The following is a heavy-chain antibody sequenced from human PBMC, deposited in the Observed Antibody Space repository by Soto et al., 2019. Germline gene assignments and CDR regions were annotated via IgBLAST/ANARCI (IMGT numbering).Heavy chain of an antibody. V-gene: IGHV4-34*01. CDR2: INHSGRT. CDR3: ARWWKFSANFDY. Sequence: QVQLHQWGAGLLKPSETLSLTCAVYNGSVSGYYWSGIRQPPGKGLEWIGEINHSGRTNYNPSLMSRVTISIDTSKNQFSLEVRSVTAADTAVYYCARWWKFSANFDYWGQGALVTVST. J-gene: IGHJ4*02. CDR1: NGSVSGYY. D-gene: IGHD2-15*01.